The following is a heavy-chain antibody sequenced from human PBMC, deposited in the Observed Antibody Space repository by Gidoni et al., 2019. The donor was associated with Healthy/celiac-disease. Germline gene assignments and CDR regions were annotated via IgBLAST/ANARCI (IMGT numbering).Heavy chain of an antibody. Sequence: EVQLLESGGGLVQPGGSLRLSFSASGFTFSSYAMRWVRQAPGKGLEWVSAMSGSGGSKYYADSVKGRFTISRDNSKNTLYLQMNSLRAEDTAVYYCAKLGYYDSSGYYSTPFDYWGQGTLVTVSS. D-gene: IGHD3-22*01. CDR1: GFTFSSYA. J-gene: IGHJ4*02. CDR2: MSGSGGSK. V-gene: IGHV3-23*01. CDR3: AKLGYYDSSGYYSTPFDY.